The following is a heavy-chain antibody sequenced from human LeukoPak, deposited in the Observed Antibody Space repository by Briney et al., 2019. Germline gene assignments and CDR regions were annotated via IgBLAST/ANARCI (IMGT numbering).Heavy chain of an antibody. Sequence: ASVKVSCKASGYTFTSYDINWVLQATGQGLEWMGWMNPNSGNTGYAQKFQGRATMTRNTSISTAYTELSSLRSEDTAVYYCAREALAYGSGNRDYWGQGTLVTVSS. D-gene: IGHD3-10*01. CDR3: AREALAYGSGNRDY. V-gene: IGHV1-8*01. J-gene: IGHJ4*02. CDR2: MNPNSGNT. CDR1: GYTFTSYD.